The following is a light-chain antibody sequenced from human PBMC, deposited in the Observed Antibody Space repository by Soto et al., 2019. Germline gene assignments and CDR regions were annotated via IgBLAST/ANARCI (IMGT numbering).Light chain of an antibody. J-gene: IGKJ2*01. CDR3: QQYNSEST. Sequence: DIQMTQSPSSLSASVGDRVTITCRASQSISQYLAWYQQKPGKAPKLLIYDASSLEGGIPSRISGSGSGTKVTLTTSSLQPAEFATYNCQQYNSESTFGQGTKRGIK. V-gene: IGKV1-5*01. CDR2: DAS. CDR1: QSISQY.